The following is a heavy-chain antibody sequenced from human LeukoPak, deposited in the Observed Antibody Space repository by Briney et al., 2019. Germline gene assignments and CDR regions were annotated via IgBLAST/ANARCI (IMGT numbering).Heavy chain of an antibody. CDR2: TYQSGST. CDR1: GESFTGY. CDR3: ARFWRGVTVAYYYYGMDV. V-gene: IGHV4-34*01. D-gene: IGHD3-3*01. Sequence: PSETLSLTCAVYGESFTGYWSWIRQPPGKGLEWIGETYQSGSTKYNPSLKSRVTISVDRSNNQFSLKLSSVTAADTAVYYCARFWRGVTVAYYYYGMDVWGQGTTVTVSS. J-gene: IGHJ6*02.